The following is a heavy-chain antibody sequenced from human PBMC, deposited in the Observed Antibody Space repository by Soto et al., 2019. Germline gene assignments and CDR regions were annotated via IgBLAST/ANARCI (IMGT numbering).Heavy chain of an antibody. J-gene: IGHJ6*02. D-gene: IGHD2-2*01. CDR3: ARGIVVVPAAPYYYYYGMDV. V-gene: IGHV4-34*01. CDR2: INRSGST. CDR1: GGSFSGYY. Sequence: LETRSLTYAVYGGSFSGYYWSRIRQPPGKGLEWIGEINRSGSTNYNPSLKSRVTISVDTSKNQFSLKLSSVTAADTAVYYCARGIVVVPAAPYYYYYGMDVWGQGTTVTV.